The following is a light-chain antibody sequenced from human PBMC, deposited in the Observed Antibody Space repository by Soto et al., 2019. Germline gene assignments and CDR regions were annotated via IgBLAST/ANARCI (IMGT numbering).Light chain of an antibody. CDR2: DAS. J-gene: IGKJ1*01. CDR3: QQYNSYSGT. CDR1: QSIRSW. Sequence: DIPMTQSPSTLSASVGDRVTITCRASQSIRSWVAWYQQKPGKAPKLLIYDASSLESGVPSRFSGSGSGTEFSLTISSLQPDDFAIYYCQQYNSYSGTFGQGTKVEIK. V-gene: IGKV1-5*01.